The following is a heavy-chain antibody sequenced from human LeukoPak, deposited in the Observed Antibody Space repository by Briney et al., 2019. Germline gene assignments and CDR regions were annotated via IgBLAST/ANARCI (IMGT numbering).Heavy chain of an antibody. V-gene: IGHV3-7*01. J-gene: IGHJ6*04. D-gene: IGHD2-2*01. CDR3: ATRYCSISACRASSHHCFDI. CDR2: KRQDGGEG. CDR1: GVSLSSYG. Sequence: GGSLRFSGEVLGVSLSSYGLPWFGQAPGKGLEGVANKRQDGGEGYYVDAVKGRFTVSRDNAKNLLYLQLNSLRVEDTAVYHCATRYCSISACRASSHHCFDIWGKGTTVTVSS.